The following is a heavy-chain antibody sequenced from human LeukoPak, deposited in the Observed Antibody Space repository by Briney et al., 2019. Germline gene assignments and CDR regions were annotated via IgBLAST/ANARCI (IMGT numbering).Heavy chain of an antibody. CDR2: IYHSGST. CDR1: GGSISSGGYS. Sequence: SQTLSLTCAVSGGSISSGGYSWSWIRQPPGKGLEWIGYIYHSGSTYYNPSLKSRVTISVDRSKNQFSLKLSSVTAADTAVYYCARAGSGSYPGWFDPWGQGTLVTVSS. CDR3: ARAGSGSYPGWFDP. V-gene: IGHV4-30-2*01. D-gene: IGHD1-26*01. J-gene: IGHJ5*02.